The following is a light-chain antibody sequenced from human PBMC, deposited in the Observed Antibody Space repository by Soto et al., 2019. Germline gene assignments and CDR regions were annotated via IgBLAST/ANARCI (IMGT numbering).Light chain of an antibody. CDR2: AAS. CDR3: QQYYSYPPK. V-gene: IGKV1-8*01. Sequence: IRMTQSPSSLSASTGDRVTITCRASQGISSYLAWYQQKPGKAPKLLIYAASTLQSGVPSRFSGSGSGTDFTLTISCLQSEDFATYYCQQYYSYPPKFGQGTKVDIK. J-gene: IGKJ1*01. CDR1: QGISSY.